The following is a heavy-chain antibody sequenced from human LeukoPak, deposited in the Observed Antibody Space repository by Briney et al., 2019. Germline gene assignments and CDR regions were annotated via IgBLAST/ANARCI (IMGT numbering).Heavy chain of an antibody. CDR2: IYTSGST. V-gene: IGHV4-61*02. CDR3: ARRGGSLKGYFDY. D-gene: IGHD1-26*01. Sequence: SEILSLTCTVSGGSISSGSYYWSWIRQPAGKGLEWIGRIYTSGSTNYNPSLKSRVTISVDTSKNQFSLKLSSVTAADTAVYYCARRGGSLKGYFDYWGQGTLVTVSS. CDR1: GGSISSGSYY. J-gene: IGHJ4*02.